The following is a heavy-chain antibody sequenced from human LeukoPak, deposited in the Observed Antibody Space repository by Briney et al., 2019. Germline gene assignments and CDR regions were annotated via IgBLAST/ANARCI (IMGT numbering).Heavy chain of an antibody. CDR2: ISGSGIK. V-gene: IGHV3-48*03. J-gene: IGHJ3*02. CDR1: GFTFSSCA. Sequence: GGSLRLSCAASGFTFSSCAMSWVRQAPGKGLEWVSYISGSGIKHYADSVKGRFTISRDNAKNSLYLQMNSLRVEDTAVYYCAREDTGVAFDIWGQGTTVTV. CDR3: AREDTGVAFDI. D-gene: IGHD2-8*01.